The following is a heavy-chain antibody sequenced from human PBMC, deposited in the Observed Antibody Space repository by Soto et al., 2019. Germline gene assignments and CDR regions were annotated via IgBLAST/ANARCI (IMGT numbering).Heavy chain of an antibody. CDR3: ARRCSSTSCNYYYGMDV. Sequence: GESLKISCKGSGYSFTSSWIGWVRQMPGKGLEWMGIIYPGDSDTTYSPSFQGQVTISADKSISTAYLQWSSLKASDTAMYYCARRCSSTSCNYYYGMDVWGQGTTVTVSS. CDR1: GYSFTSSW. V-gene: IGHV5-51*01. D-gene: IGHD2-2*01. J-gene: IGHJ6*02. CDR2: IYPGDSDT.